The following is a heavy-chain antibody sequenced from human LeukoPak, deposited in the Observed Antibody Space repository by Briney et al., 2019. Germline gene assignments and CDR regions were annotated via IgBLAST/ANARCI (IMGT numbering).Heavy chain of an antibody. J-gene: IGHJ4*02. CDR2: ISSSSYI. Sequence: GGSLRLSCAASGFTFSSYSMNWVRQAPGKGLEWVSSISSSSYIYYADSVKGRFTISRDNAKNSLYLQMNSLRAEDTAVYYCARGEEFDYYDSRGQDYWGQGTLVTVSS. CDR1: GFTFSSYS. CDR3: ARGEEFDYYDSRGQDY. V-gene: IGHV3-21*01. D-gene: IGHD3-22*01.